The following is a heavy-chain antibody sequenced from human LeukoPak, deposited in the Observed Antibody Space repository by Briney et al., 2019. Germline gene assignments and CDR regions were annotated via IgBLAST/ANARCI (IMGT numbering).Heavy chain of an antibody. CDR3: ASGYDFWSPYY. CDR2: ISAYNGNT. J-gene: IGHJ4*02. CDR1: GYTFTTYG. D-gene: IGHD3-3*01. V-gene: IGHV1-18*01. Sequence: ASVMVSCRTSGYTFTTYGISWVRQAPGQGLEWMGWISAYNGNTNYAQKLQGRVTMTTDTSTSTAYMELRSLRSDDTAVYYCASGYDFWSPYYWGQGTLVTVSS.